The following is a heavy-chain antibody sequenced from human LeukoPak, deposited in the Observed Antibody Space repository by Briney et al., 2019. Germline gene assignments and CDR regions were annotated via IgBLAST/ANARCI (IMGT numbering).Heavy chain of an antibody. CDR2: LSYGGTT. V-gene: IGHV4-59*01. CDR3: ARDPFD. CDR1: GGSMNNDY. Sequence: SETLSLTCTVSGGSMNNDYWSCVRQPPGKGLEWIGYLSYGGTTKYNPSFKSRVTISVDTSKNLFSLKLTSVTAADTAVYYCARDPFDWGQGTLVIVSS. J-gene: IGHJ4*02.